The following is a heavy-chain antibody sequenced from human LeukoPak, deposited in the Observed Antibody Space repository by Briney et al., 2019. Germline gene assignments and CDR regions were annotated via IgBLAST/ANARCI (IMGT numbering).Heavy chain of an antibody. CDR1: GDSMSYYY. Sequence: SETLSLTCTVSGDSMSYYYLNFIRQPAGKGLEWMGRINTSRTTYYSASLKSRDSMSVDSSRNQFSLRLTSVTAADTAIYFCARGDYYDGGGRNWFDVWGQGTLVTVSS. CDR3: ARGDYYDGGGRNWFDV. V-gene: IGHV4-4*07. CDR2: INTSRTT. J-gene: IGHJ5*02. D-gene: IGHD3-16*01.